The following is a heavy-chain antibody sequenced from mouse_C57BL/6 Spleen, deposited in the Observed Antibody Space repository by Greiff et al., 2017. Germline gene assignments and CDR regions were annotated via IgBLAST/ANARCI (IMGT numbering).Heavy chain of an antibody. J-gene: IGHJ4*01. Sequence: EVQLQESGPGLVKPSQSLSLTCSVTGYSITGGYYWNWIRQFPGNKLEWMGYISYDGSNNYNPSLKNRISITGDTSKKQFFLKLKSVTTEDTATYCCARVGYYYAMDYWGQGTSVTVSS. V-gene: IGHV3-6*01. CDR1: GYSITGGYY. CDR2: ISYDGSN. CDR3: ARVGYYYAMDY.